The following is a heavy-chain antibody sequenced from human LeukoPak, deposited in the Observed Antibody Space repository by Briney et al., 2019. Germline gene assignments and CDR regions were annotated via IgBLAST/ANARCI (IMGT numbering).Heavy chain of an antibody. CDR3: TRHIAAAGPDY. CDR1: GHSFTSNW. Sequence: GESLKISCKGSGHSFTSNWIGWVRQIPGKGLKWMAIIYAGDSGTRISPSFQGQVTISADKSISTAYLQWSSLKASDTAIYYCTRHIAAAGPDYWGQGTLVTVSS. J-gene: IGHJ4*02. V-gene: IGHV5-51*01. D-gene: IGHD6-13*01. CDR2: IYAGDSGT.